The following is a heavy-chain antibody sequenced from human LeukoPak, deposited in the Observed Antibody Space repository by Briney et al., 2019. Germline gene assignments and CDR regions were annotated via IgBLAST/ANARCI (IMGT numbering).Heavy chain of an antibody. CDR1: GFTFSSHG. D-gene: IGHD2-15*01. Sequence: GGSLRLSCAASGFTFSSHGMQWVRQAPGMGREWVAIIWYDGSNEDYADSVKGRFTISRDNSKNTLYLQMNSLRAEDTAVYYCATETRDRNFDYWGQGTLVTVSS. CDR2: IWYDGSNE. J-gene: IGHJ4*02. V-gene: IGHV3-33*01. CDR3: ATETRDRNFDY.